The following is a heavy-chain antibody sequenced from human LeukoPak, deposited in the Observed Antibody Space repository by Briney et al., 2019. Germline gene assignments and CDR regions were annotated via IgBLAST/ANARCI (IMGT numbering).Heavy chain of an antibody. CDR3: ARIYCSGGSCYPYVAFDI. Sequence: GASVKVSCKASGYTFTSYGISWVRQAPGQGVEWMGWISAYNGNTNYAQKLQGRVTMTTDTSTSTAYMELRSLRSDDTAVYYCARIYCSGGSCYPYVAFDIWGQGTMVTVSS. D-gene: IGHD2-15*01. J-gene: IGHJ3*02. CDR2: ISAYNGNT. V-gene: IGHV1-18*04. CDR1: GYTFTSYG.